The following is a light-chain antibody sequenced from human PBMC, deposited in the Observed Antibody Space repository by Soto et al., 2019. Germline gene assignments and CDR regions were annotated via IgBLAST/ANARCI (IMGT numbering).Light chain of an antibody. CDR3: QQSYSSSWT. Sequence: DIQMTQSPSSLSASVGDRVTITCRASQSISSYLNWYQQKPGKAPNLLIYAASSLQSGVPSRFRGSGSGTDFTLTISSLQPEDFATYYCQQSYSSSWTFGHGTTVEIK. J-gene: IGKJ1*01. CDR2: AAS. V-gene: IGKV1-39*01. CDR1: QSISSY.